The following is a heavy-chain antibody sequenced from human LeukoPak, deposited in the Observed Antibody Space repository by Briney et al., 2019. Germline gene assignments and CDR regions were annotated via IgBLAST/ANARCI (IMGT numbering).Heavy chain of an antibody. J-gene: IGHJ4*02. CDR3: GRDSRWAQPDY. V-gene: IGHV3-23*01. D-gene: IGHD5-24*01. Sequence: GGSLRLSCAASGFTFTHYGMNWVRQAPGEGLEWVSGLISSGASTYYADSVKGRFTVSRDNSKNMVYLQINSLTAEDTAIYYCGRDSRWAQPDYWGQGTLVTVSS. CDR2: LISSGAST. CDR1: GFTFTHYG.